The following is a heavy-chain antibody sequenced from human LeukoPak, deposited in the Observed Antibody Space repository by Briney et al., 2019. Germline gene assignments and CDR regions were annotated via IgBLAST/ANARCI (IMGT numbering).Heavy chain of an antibody. V-gene: IGHV4-39*07. CDR3: ASRGTVVAESSLGATKTAENWFDP. CDR2: IYYSGST. CDR1: GGSISSSSYY. D-gene: IGHD4-23*01. J-gene: IGHJ5*02. Sequence: ETLSLTCTVSGGSISSSSYYWGWIRQPPGKGLEWIGSIYYSGSTYYNPSLKSRVTISVDTSKNQFSLKLSSVTAADTAVYYCASRGTVVAESSLGATKTAENWFDPWGQGTLVTVSS.